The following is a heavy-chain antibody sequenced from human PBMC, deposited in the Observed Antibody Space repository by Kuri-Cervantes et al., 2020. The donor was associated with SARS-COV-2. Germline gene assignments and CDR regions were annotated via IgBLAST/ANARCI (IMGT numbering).Heavy chain of an antibody. J-gene: IGHJ4*02. CDR3: ARKIFRPEGSSWYVWGRTTAYYFDY. Sequence: ASVKVSCKASGYTFTGYYMHWVRQAPGRGLEWVGWISTYNGNTNYAQILQGRISLTTDTSTSTAYMELRSLRSHDTAVYYCARKIFRPEGSSWYVWGRTTAYYFDYWGQGTLVTVSS. D-gene: IGHD6-13*01. CDR2: ISTYNGNT. V-gene: IGHV1-18*04. CDR1: GYTFTGYY.